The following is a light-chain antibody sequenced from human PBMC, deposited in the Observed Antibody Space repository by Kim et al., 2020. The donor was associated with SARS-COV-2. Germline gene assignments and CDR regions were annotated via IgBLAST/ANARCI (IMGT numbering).Light chain of an antibody. CDR3: QVWDGSHVT. CDR1: SIGGKK. CDR2: RDD. J-gene: IGLJ3*02. Sequence: SLALGQTARITCEGNSIGGKKVQWYQQKPGQAPVLVIYRDDNRPSGIPERFSGSNSGNTATLTISSAQVGDEADYYCQVWDGSHVTFGGGTQLTVL. V-gene: IGLV3-9*01.